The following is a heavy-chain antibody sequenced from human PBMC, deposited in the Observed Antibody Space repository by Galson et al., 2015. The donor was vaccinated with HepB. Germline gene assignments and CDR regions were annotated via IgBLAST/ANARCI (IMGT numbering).Heavy chain of an antibody. CDR3: ARDVWTGDGNRNYWYFDL. J-gene: IGHJ2*01. D-gene: IGHD3-16*01. Sequence: SLRLSCAAFGFTFNKYWMTWVRQAPGKGLEWVANIKEDGNEIHYVDSVKGRFTISRDDAKNSLFLQMNNLQVEDTAVYYCARDVWTGDGNRNYWYFDLWGRGTLVTVSS. V-gene: IGHV3-7*01. CDR2: IKEDGNEI. CDR1: GFTFNKYW.